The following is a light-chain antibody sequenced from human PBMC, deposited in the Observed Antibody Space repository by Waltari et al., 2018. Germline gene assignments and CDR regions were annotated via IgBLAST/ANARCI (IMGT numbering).Light chain of an antibody. CDR2: AAS. CDR1: QTITNY. Sequence: DIQVTQSQSSLSASVVDRVIITCRTSQTITNYLNWYQQKPGKAPQLLIYAASNLQSGVPSRFSGSGSGTDFTLTISSLRPDDFATYYCQQYSSFWTFGQGTKVEIK. J-gene: IGKJ1*01. CDR3: QQYSSFWT. V-gene: IGKV1-39*01.